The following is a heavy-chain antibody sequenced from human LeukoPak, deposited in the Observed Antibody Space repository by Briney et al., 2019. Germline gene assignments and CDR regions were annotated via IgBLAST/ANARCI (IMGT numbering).Heavy chain of an antibody. V-gene: IGHV3-21*01. J-gene: IGHJ4*02. CDR1: GFTFSSYS. CDR3: ARDWDYVWGSYRYLYFDY. Sequence: PGGSLRLSCAASGFTFSSYSMNWVRQAPGKGLEWVSSISSSSYIYYADSVKGRFTISRDNAKNSLYLQMNSLRAEDTAVYYCARDWDYVWGSYRYLYFDYWGQGTLVTVSS. D-gene: IGHD3-16*02. CDR2: ISSSSYI.